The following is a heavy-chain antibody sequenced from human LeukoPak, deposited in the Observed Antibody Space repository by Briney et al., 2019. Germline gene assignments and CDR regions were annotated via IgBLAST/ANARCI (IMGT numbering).Heavy chain of an antibody. V-gene: IGHV3-23*01. J-gene: IGHJ4*02. Sequence: GGSLRLSCAASGFTFSNYAITWVRQAPGKGLEWVSGISGSGENTYYADSVKGRFTISRDNSKNTLYLQMNSLRAEDTAVYYCAKFDEYCSSTSCTGYFDHWGQGTLVTVSS. CDR1: GFTFSNYA. CDR2: ISGSGENT. D-gene: IGHD2-2*01. CDR3: AKFDEYCSSTSCTGYFDH.